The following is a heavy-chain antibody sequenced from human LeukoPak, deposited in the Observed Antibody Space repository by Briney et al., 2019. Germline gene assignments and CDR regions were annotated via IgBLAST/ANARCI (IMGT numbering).Heavy chain of an antibody. CDR2: INHSGST. CDR3: ARFIRYCGSPTNWFDP. J-gene: IGHJ5*02. D-gene: IGHD3-10*01. CDR1: GGSFSGYY. Sequence: SETLSLTCAVYGGSFSGYYWSWIRQPPGKGLEWIGEINHSGSTNYNPSLKSRVTISVDTSKNQFSLKLSSVTAADTAVYYCARFIRYCGSPTNWFDPWGQGTLVTVSS. V-gene: IGHV4-34*01.